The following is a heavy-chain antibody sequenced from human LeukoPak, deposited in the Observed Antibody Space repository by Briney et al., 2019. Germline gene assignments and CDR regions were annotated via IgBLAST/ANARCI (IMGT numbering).Heavy chain of an antibody. CDR2: IYYSGST. Sequence: SETLSLTCTVSGGSISSYYWSWIRQPPGKGLEWIGYIYYSGSTNYNPSLKSRVTISVDTSKNQFSLKLSSVTAADTAVYYCARFTPPLNPSYYSYGMDVWGQGTTVTVSS. CDR3: ARFTPPLNPSYYSYGMDV. CDR1: GGSISSYY. V-gene: IGHV4-59*01. D-gene: IGHD1-14*01. J-gene: IGHJ6*02.